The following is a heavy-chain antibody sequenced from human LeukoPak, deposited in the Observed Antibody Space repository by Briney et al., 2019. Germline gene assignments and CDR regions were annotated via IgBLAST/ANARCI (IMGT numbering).Heavy chain of an antibody. CDR2: ISAYNGNT. CDR1: GYTFTSYG. V-gene: IGHV1-18*01. Sequence: ASVKVSCKASGYTFTSYGISWVRQAPGQGLEWMGWISAYNGNTNYAQKLQGRATMTTDTSTSTAYMELRSLRSEDTAVYYCARGPPFLYSSGWYVGGDYWGQGTLVTVSS. J-gene: IGHJ4*02. D-gene: IGHD6-19*01. CDR3: ARGPPFLYSSGWYVGGDY.